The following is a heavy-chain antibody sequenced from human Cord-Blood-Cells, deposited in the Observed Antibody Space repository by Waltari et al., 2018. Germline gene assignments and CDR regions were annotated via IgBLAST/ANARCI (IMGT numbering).Heavy chain of an antibody. J-gene: IGHJ4*02. CDR3: ARYRWDCSSTSCSYPLFDY. D-gene: IGHD2-2*01. V-gene: IGHV1-69*01. CDR1: GGTFSSYA. Sequence: QVQLVQSGAEVKKPGSSVKVSCKASGGTFSSYAISWVRQAPGQGLEWMGGIIPIFGTANYAQKFQGRVTITADESTSTAYMELSSLRSEDTAVYYCARYRWDCSSTSCSYPLFDYWGQGTLVTVSS. CDR2: IIPIFGTA.